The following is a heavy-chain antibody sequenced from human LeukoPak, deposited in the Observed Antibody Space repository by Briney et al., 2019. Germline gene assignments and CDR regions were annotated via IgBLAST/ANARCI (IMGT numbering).Heavy chain of an antibody. CDR2: INPSGGST. CDR1: GYTFTSYY. V-gene: IGHV1-46*01. D-gene: IGHD1-26*01. Sequence: GASVKVSCKASGYTFTSYYMHWVRQAPGQGLEWMGIINPSGGSTSYAQKFQGRVTMTRDTSTSTVYMELSSLRSEDTAVYYCATDSGSYGAFDIWGQGTMVTVSS. CDR3: ATDSGSYGAFDI. J-gene: IGHJ3*02.